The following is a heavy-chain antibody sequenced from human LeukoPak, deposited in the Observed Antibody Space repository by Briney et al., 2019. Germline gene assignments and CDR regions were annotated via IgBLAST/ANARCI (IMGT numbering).Heavy chain of an antibody. CDR3: ARDGGSQKNIDY. V-gene: IGHV1-2*02. Sequence: ASVKVSCKASGYTFTGYYMHWVQQAPGQGLEWMGWTNPNSGGTNYAQKFQGRVTMTRDTSISTAYMELSRLRSDDTAVYYCARDGGSQKNIDYWGQGTLVTVSS. D-gene: IGHD1-26*01. J-gene: IGHJ4*02. CDR1: GYTFTGYY. CDR2: TNPNSGGT.